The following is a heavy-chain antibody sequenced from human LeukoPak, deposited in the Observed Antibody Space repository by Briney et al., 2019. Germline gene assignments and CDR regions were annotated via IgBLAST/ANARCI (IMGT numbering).Heavy chain of an antibody. CDR2: ISGSADST. V-gene: IGHV3-23*01. CDR1: GITFRDYA. D-gene: IGHD3-10*01. J-gene: IGHJ4*02. Sequence: PGGSLRLSCAASGITFRDYAMRWVRQAPGKGLECVAAISGSADSTSYADSVRGRFTISRDSSKGTLYLQMNSLRAEDTAVYYCAKERWSYYDSGSPLDCWGQEPVVSVFS. CDR3: AKERWSYYDSGSPLDC.